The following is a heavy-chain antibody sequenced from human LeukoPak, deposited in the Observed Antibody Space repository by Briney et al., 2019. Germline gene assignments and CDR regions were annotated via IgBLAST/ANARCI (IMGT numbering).Heavy chain of an antibody. CDR1: GGSFSGYY. V-gene: IGHV4-34*01. CDR2: INHSGST. CDR3: ATTRSSGLDY. Sequence: PSETLSLTCAVYGGSFSGYYWSWIRQPPGKGLEWIGEINHSGSTNYNPSLKSRVTISVDTSKNQFSLKLSSVTAADTAVYYCATTRSSGLDYWGQGTLVTGSS. J-gene: IGHJ4*02. D-gene: IGHD3-22*01.